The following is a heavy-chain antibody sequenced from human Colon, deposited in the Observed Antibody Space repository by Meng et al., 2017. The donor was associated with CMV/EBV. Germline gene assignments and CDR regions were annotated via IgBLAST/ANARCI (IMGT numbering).Heavy chain of an antibody. D-gene: IGHD3-10*01. J-gene: IGHJ4*02. V-gene: IGHV3-23*01. CDR3: AKSRGDY. CDR1: GFTFSYYG. CDR2: IDVTGGNT. Sequence: SLRLSGAASGFTFSYYGMNWVRQAPGKGLEWVSHIDVTGGNTNFVDSVKGRFAISRDNSKSILYLQMNSLRAEDTAIYYCAKSRGDYWGQGTLVTVSS.